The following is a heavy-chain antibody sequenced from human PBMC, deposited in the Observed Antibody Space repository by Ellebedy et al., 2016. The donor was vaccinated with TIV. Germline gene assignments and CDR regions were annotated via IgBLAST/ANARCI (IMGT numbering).Heavy chain of an antibody. CDR3: ARDAGYDSTGYFPGY. V-gene: IGHV3-30-3*01. CDR2: ISYVGSNE. D-gene: IGHD3-22*01. J-gene: IGHJ4*02. Sequence: PGGSLRLSCATSGFTVSSNYMSWVRQAPGKGLEWVAIISYVGSNEYYADSVKGRFTISRDNSKTTLYLQMNSLRPEDTAMYYCARDAGYDSTGYFPGYWGQGTLVIVSS. CDR1: GFTVSSNY.